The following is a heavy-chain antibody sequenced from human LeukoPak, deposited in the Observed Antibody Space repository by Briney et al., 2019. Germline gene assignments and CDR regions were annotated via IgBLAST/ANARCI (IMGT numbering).Heavy chain of an antibody. CDR2: MNPNSGNT. V-gene: IGHV1-8*03. Sequence: ASVKVSCKASGYTFTSYDINWVRQATGQGLEWMGWMNPNSGNTGYAQKFQGRVTITRNTSISTAYMELSSLRSEDTAVYYCAIGGGQILTNWFDPWGQGTLVTVSS. CDR1: GYTFTSYD. CDR3: AIGGGQILTNWFDP. J-gene: IGHJ5*02. D-gene: IGHD2-15*01.